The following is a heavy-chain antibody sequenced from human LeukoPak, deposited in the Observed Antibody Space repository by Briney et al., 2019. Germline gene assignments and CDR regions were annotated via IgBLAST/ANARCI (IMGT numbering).Heavy chain of an antibody. CDR1: RFAFSTYA. CDR3: ANYRKPQGLDY. V-gene: IGHV3-23*01. D-gene: IGHD1-14*01. J-gene: IGHJ4*02. CDR2: ISSNGADT. Sequence: PGWSLRLSCAVSRFAFSTYAMTWVRQAPGQGLEYVSTISSNGADTYYADSVKGRFTISRDNSKNTLYLQMTSLRVEDTAVYYCANYRKPQGLDYWGQGTLVTVSS.